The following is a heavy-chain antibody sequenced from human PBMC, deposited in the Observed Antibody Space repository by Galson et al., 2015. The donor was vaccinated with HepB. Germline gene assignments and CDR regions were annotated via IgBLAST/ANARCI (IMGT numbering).Heavy chain of an antibody. J-gene: IGHJ6*03. CDR1: GYTFTGYY. CDR2: INPNSGGT. V-gene: IGHV1-2*02. D-gene: IGHD2-2*01. CDR3: AGGGVVVPAAARPPYYYYYYYMDV. Sequence: SVKVSCKASGYTFTGYYMHWVRQAPGQGLEWMGWINPNSGGTNYAQKFQGRVTMTRDTSISTAYMELSRLRSDDTAVYYCAGGGVVVPAAARPPYYYYYYYMDVWGKGTTVTVSS.